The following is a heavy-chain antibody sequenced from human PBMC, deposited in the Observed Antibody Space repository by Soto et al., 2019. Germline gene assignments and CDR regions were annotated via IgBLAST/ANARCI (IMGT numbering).Heavy chain of an antibody. V-gene: IGHV3-21*01. CDR1: GFTFSSYS. D-gene: IGHD4-4*01. J-gene: IGHJ6*03. Sequence: EVQLVESGGGLVKPGGSLRLSCAASGFTFSSYSMNWVRQAPGKGLEWVSSISSSSSYIYYADSVKGRFTISRDNAKNSLYLQMNSLRAEDTAVYYCARDASNLLNYHYYYYMDVWGKGTTVTVSS. CDR3: ARDASNLLNYHYYYYMDV. CDR2: ISSSSSYI.